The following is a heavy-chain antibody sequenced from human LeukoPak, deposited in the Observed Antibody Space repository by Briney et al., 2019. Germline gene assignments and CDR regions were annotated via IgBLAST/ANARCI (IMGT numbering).Heavy chain of an antibody. J-gene: IGHJ4*02. CDR1: GFTFNNYA. CDR3: AKDPRLIAAAAGDY. Sequence: PGGSLRLSCAASGFTFNNYAMSWVRQAPGKGLEWVSVISGTGGSTYYADSVKGRFTISRDNSKNTLYLQMNSLRAEDTAVYYCAKDPRLIAAAAGDYWGQGTLVTVSS. V-gene: IGHV3-23*01. D-gene: IGHD6-13*01. CDR2: ISGTGGST.